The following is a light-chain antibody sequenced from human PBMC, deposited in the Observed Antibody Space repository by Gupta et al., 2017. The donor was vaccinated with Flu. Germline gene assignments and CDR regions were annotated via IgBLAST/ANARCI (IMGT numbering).Light chain of an antibody. CDR2: SAS. CDR1: QNINMY. J-gene: IGKJ1*01. CDR3: QQTDTTPWT. V-gene: IGKV1-39*01. Sequence: DVQMTQSPFSLSASVGDRVTITCRASQNINMYLNWYQQKPGKAPDVLIYSASSLQSGVPLRFSGSGSGTDFTLTISRLQPEDFATYYCQQTDTTPWTFGRGTKVEV.